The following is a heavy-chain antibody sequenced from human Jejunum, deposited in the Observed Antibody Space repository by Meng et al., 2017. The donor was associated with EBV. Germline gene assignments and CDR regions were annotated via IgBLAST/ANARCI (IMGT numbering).Heavy chain of an antibody. Sequence: LQMVVSGADFVQPGGSLRLSCAASGFTLSDHWIHWVRQAPGEGLMWVSRINPDGRTINYGDSVKGRFTISRDNAKNTVYLQMNSLRAEDTAVYYCTRAGYYRFDYWGQGALVTVSS. V-gene: IGHV3-74*01. CDR2: INPDGRTI. D-gene: IGHD1-26*01. CDR3: TRAGYYRFDY. CDR1: GFTLSDHW. J-gene: IGHJ4*02.